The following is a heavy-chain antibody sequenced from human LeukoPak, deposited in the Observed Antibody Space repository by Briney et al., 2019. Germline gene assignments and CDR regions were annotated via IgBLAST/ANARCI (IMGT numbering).Heavy chain of an antibody. CDR3: ARGTSGSYHSN. Sequence: ASVKVSCKASGYTFTSNGINWVRQAPGQGLEWMGWISPYNGNTKYAQKVQARVTMTTDTSASTAYMELRSLRTGVTAVYYCARGTSGSYHSNWGQGTLVTVSS. CDR1: GYTFTSNG. CDR2: ISPYNGNT. V-gene: IGHV1-18*01. D-gene: IGHD1-26*01. J-gene: IGHJ4*02.